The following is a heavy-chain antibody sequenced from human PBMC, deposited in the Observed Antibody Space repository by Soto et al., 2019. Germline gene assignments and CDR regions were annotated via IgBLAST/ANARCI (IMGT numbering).Heavy chain of an antibody. CDR2: VSGSGGST. D-gene: IGHD2-2*01. CDR1: GFTFTNFA. V-gene: IGHV3-23*01. CDR3: TIFEVSPTAIVDY. J-gene: IGHJ4*02. Sequence: GGSLRLSCAASGFTFTNFAMSWVRQAPGKGLEWVAGVSGSGGSTYYADSVKGRFTISRDTSKNTLYLEMNSLRAEDTAVYYCTIFEVSPTAIVDYWGQGTLVTVSS.